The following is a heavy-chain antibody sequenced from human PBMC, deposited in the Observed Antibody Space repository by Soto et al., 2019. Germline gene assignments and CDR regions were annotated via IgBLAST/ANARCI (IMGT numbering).Heavy chain of an antibody. Sequence: SETLSLTCTVSGGSISSYYWSWIRQPPGKGLEWIGYIYYSGSTNYNPSLKSRVTISVDTSKNQFSLKLGSVTAADTAVYYCARTDGDYSLDYWGQGTLVTVSS. CDR3: ARTDGDYSLDY. CDR2: IYYSGST. CDR1: GGSISSYY. J-gene: IGHJ4*02. V-gene: IGHV4-59*01. D-gene: IGHD4-17*01.